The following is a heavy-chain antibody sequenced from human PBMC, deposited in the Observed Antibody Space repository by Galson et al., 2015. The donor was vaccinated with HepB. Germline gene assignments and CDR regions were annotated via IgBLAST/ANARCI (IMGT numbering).Heavy chain of an antibody. J-gene: IGHJ5*01. CDR1: EFTFSDYY. CDR2: ISASSTYT. V-gene: IGHV3-11*06. Sequence: SCAASEFTFSDYYMSWIRQAPGKGLEWVSYISASSTYTNYADSVKGRFTISRDNAKNSLYLQMNSLRAEDTAVYYCARVRTTLVREVITNNWFDSWGKGTLVTVSS. CDR3: ARVRTTLVREVITNNWFDS. D-gene: IGHD3-10*01.